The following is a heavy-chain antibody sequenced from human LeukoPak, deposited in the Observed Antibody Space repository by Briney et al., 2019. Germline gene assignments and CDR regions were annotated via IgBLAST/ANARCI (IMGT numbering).Heavy chain of an antibody. D-gene: IGHD5-18*01. Sequence: ASVKVSCKASGGTFSSYAISWVRQAPGQGLEWMGGIIPIFRTANYAQKFQGRVTITADESTSTAYMELNSLRSEDTAVYYCARGGGDIPMVMEPDYYYYYMDVWGKGTTVTISS. J-gene: IGHJ6*03. CDR3: ARGGGDIPMVMEPDYYYYYMDV. CDR2: IIPIFRTA. CDR1: GGTFSSYA. V-gene: IGHV1-69*13.